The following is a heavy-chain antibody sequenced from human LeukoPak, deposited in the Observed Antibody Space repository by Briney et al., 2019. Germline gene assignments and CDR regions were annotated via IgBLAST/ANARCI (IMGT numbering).Heavy chain of an antibody. CDR3: AGSIGYSGYIFDY. CDR1: GGSFSGYY. J-gene: IGHJ4*02. CDR2: INHSGST. V-gene: IGHV4-34*01. Sequence: SETLSLTCAVYGGSFSGYYWSWIRQPPGKGLEWIGEINHSGSTNYNPSLKSRVTISVDTSKNQFSLKLSSVTAADTAVYYCAGSIGYSGYIFDYWGRGTLVTVSS. D-gene: IGHD5-12*01.